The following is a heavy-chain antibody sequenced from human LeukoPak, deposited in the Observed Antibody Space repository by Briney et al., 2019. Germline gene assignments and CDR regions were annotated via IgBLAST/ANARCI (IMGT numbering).Heavy chain of an antibody. CDR2: INHRGST. CDR3: ARGRNTAMVVFDY. J-gene: IGHJ4*02. D-gene: IGHD5-18*01. CDR1: GGSFSGYY. Sequence: PSETLSLTCAVYGGSFSGYYWSWIRQPPGKGLEWIGEINHRGSTNYNPSLKSRVTISVDTSKNQFSLKLSSVTAADTAVYYCARGRNTAMVVFDYWGQGTLVTVSS. V-gene: IGHV4-34*01.